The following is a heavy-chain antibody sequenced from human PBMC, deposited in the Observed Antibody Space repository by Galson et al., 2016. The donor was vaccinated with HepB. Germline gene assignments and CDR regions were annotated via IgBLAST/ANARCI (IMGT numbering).Heavy chain of an antibody. D-gene: IGHD3-9*01. V-gene: IGHV3-33*01. J-gene: IGHJ4*02. CDR2: IWQDGNNK. Sequence: SLRLSCAASAFTFSSYGMHWVRQAPGKGLEWVALIWQDGNNKYYADSVKGRFTISRDNSKNTLYLQMNSLSAEDTAVYYCARKHVYDWGLDYWGQGTLVTVSS. CDR1: AFTFSSYG. CDR3: ARKHVYDWGLDY.